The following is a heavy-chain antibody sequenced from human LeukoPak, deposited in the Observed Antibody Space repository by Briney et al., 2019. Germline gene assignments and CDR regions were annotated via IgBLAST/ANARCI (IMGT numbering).Heavy chain of an antibody. CDR1: GGSISSSSYY. D-gene: IGHD3-3*01. V-gene: IGHV4-39*01. Sequence: PSETLSLTCTVSGGSISSSSYYWGWIRQPPGKGLECIGSIYYSGSTYYNPSLKSRVTISVDTSKNQFSLKLSSVTAADTAVYYCARHLAEITIFGVVIPNWFDPWGQGTLVTVSS. CDR2: IYYSGST. CDR3: ARHLAEITIFGVVIPNWFDP. J-gene: IGHJ5*02.